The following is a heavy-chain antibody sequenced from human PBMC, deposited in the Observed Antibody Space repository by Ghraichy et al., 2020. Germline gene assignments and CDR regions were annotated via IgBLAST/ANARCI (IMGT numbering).Heavy chain of an antibody. D-gene: IGHD2-21*02. Sequence: LTCAASGFIFASYAMTCVRQTPEKGLEWVAGIAGSGGNTYYGDSVKGRFTISRDNSKNTLYLQMNFLRAEDTAVYYCAKEDVVSAVPIDWGQGTLVTVSS. J-gene: IGHJ4*02. CDR3: AKEDVVSAVPID. CDR1: GFIFASYA. CDR2: IAGSGGNT. V-gene: IGHV3-23*01.